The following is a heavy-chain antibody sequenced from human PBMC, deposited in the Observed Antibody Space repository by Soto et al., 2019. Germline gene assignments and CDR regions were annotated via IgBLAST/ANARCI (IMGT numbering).Heavy chain of an antibody. Sequence: PWGSLRLSCVGSGLTFSSYAMGWVRQAPGKGLEWVSDISGNGDTANYADSVKGRFTISRDNSKNALYMQMNGLRPEDTAVYYCAKDLSRWHHYAFDSWGQGALVTVSS. CDR1: GLTFSSYA. V-gene: IGHV3-23*01. CDR3: AKDLSRWHHYAFDS. D-gene: IGHD4-17*01. CDR2: ISGNGDTA. J-gene: IGHJ5*01.